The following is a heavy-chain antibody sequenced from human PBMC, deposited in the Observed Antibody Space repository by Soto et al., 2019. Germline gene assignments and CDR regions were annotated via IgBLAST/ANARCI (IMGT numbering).Heavy chain of an antibody. CDR3: ASLAAVAGTYGWFYYYGMDV. J-gene: IGHJ6*02. Sequence: QLQLQESGPGLVKPSETLSLTCTVSGGSISSSSYYWGWIRQPPGKGLEWIGSIYYSGSTYYNPSLKSRVTISVDTSKNQFSLKLSSVTAADTAVYYCASLAAVAGTYGWFYYYGMDVWGQGTTVTVSS. CDR1: GGSISSSSYY. V-gene: IGHV4-39*01. CDR2: IYYSGST. D-gene: IGHD6-19*01.